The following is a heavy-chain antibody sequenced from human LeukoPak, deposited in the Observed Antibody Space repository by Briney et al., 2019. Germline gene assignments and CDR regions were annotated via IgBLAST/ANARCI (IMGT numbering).Heavy chain of an antibody. CDR2: IYYSGST. Sequence: PSETLSLTCTVSGGSISSYYWSWIRQPPGKGLEWIGYIYYSGSTNYNPSLKSRVTISVDTSKNQFSLKLSSVTAADTAVYYCARDGDTSSNFDYWGQGTLVTVSS. V-gene: IGHV4-59*01. J-gene: IGHJ4*02. CDR3: ARDGDTSSNFDY. CDR1: GGSISSYY. D-gene: IGHD6-6*01.